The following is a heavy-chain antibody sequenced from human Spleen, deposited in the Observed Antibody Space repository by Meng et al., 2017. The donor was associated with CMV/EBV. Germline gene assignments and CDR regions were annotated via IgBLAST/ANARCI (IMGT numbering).Heavy chain of an antibody. CDR3: ARGRVRFDY. J-gene: IGHJ4*02. V-gene: IGHV1-8*03. CDR1: GYIFTTYD. CDR2: MNPNSVNT. Sequence: ASVKVSCKASGYIFTTYDINWVRQATGQGLEWLGWMNPNSVNTGYAQKFQGRVTSTTNTSISTAYMELSSLTSEDTAVYYCARGRVRFDYWGQGTLVTVSS.